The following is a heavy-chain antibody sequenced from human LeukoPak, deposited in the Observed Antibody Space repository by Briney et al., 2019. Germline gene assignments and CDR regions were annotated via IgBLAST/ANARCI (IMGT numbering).Heavy chain of an antibody. V-gene: IGHV1-24*01. Sequence: APVKVSCKVSGYTLTELSMHWVRQAPGKGLEWMGGFDPEDGETIYAQKFQGRVTMTEDTSTDTAYMELSSLRSEDTAVYYCATVYSSSWYPWFDPWGQGTLVTVSS. J-gene: IGHJ5*02. CDR1: GYTLTELS. CDR2: FDPEDGET. D-gene: IGHD6-13*01. CDR3: ATVYSSSWYPWFDP.